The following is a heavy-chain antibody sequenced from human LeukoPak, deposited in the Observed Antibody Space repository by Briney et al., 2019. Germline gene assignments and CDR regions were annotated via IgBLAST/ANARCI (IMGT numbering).Heavy chain of an antibody. V-gene: IGHV3-49*04. D-gene: IGHD6-19*01. CDR3: TRACRSGWYLYYFDY. J-gene: IGHJ4*02. Sequence: GGSLRLSCTASGFTFGDYAMSWVRQALGKGLEWVGVIRSKAYGGTTEYAAPVKGRFTISRDDSKSIAYLQMNSLKTEDTAVYYCTRACRSGWYLYYFDYWGQGTLVTVSS. CDR2: IRSKAYGGTT. CDR1: GFTFGDYA.